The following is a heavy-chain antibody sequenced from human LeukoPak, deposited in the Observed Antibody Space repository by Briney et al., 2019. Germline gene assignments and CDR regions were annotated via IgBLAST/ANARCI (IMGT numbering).Heavy chain of an antibody. CDR2: INPSGGST. D-gene: IGHD3-10*01. CDR1: GYTLTSYY. V-gene: IGHV1-46*01. J-gene: IGHJ6*02. CDR3: ARVALWFGEIPYHYGMDV. Sequence: ASVKVSCKASGYTLTSYYMHWVRQAPGQGLEWMGIINPSGGSTSYAQKFQGRVTMTRDTSTSTVYMELGSLRSEDTAVYYCARVALWFGEIPYHYGMDVWGQGTTVTVSS.